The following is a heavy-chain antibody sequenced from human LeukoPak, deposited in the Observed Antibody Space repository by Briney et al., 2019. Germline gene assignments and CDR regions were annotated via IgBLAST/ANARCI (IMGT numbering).Heavy chain of an antibody. CDR3: AGHADPLDAAGYYYYYGMDV. V-gene: IGHV5-51*01. CDR2: IYPGDSDT. J-gene: IGHJ6*02. Sequence: GESLMISCKGSGYSFTSYWIGWVRQMPGKGLEWMGIIYPGDSDTRYSPSFQGQVTISADKSISTAYLQWSSLKASDTAMYYCAGHADPLDAAGYYYYYGMDVWGQGTTVTVSS. D-gene: IGHD3-3*02. CDR1: GYSFTSYW.